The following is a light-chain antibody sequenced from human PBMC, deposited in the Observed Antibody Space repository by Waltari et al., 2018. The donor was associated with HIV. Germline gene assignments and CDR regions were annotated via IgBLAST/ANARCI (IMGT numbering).Light chain of an antibody. CDR1: KLGDKY. V-gene: IGLV3-1*01. J-gene: IGLJ1*01. Sequence: SYELIQPPSVSVSPGQTATITCSGDKLGDKYVCWYQQKPGQSPVLVVYQDNKRPSGIPARFSGSNSGNTATLTINGTQAVDEGDYYCQAWDTSTGVFGAGTKVSVL. CDR3: QAWDTSTGV. CDR2: QDN.